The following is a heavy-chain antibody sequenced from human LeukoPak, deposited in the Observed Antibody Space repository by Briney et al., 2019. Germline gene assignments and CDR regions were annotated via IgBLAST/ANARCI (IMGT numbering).Heavy chain of an antibody. CDR3: AKHGASYDYYGTDV. CDR2: IGGTRTST. Sequence: GGSLSLSYAASAFTVSSYAMSWVRQAPGKGLEWVSSIGGTRTSTEYAVHVKVRFTISRDNTKPTLYLQMNSARAEDTAVYYSAKHGASYDYYGTDVWGQGTTVTVSS. D-gene: IGHD4-17*01. CDR1: AFTVSSYA. V-gene: IGHV3-23*01. J-gene: IGHJ6*02.